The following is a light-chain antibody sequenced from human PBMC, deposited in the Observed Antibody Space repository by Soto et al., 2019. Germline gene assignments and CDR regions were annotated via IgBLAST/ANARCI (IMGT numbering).Light chain of an antibody. V-gene: IGKV1D-12*01. Sequence: DIQMTQSPSSVSASVGDSVTITCRASQGVSTWLAWYQQKPGKAPNLMIYTASSLQSGVPSRFIGSGSGTNFTLTISSLQPEDFSTYYCHQTTAFPLTFGGGTKVEI. CDR3: HQTTAFPLT. J-gene: IGKJ4*01. CDR1: QGVSTW. CDR2: TAS.